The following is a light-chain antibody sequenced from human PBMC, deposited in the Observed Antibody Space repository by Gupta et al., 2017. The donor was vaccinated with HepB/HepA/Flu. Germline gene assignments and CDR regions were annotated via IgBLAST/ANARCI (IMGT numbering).Light chain of an antibody. V-gene: IGLV2-14*03. Sequence: QSALTQPASVSGSPGQSIPLSCTGSTSDIGGDTYVSWYQQHPDKAPKLIIHDVTNRPSGVSNRFSGSKSGNTASLTISVLQAEDEADYYCGSYANSARVFGGGTKLTVL. CDR1: TSDIGGDTY. J-gene: IGLJ3*02. CDR3: GSYANSARV. CDR2: DVT.